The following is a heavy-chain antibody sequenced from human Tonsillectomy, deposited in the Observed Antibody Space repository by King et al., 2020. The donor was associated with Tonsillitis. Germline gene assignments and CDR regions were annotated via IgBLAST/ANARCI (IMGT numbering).Heavy chain of an antibody. D-gene: IGHD1-26*01. V-gene: IGHV4-39*01. CDR3: ARRTGLLSFDY. CDR1: GGSISTSNFY. CDR2: IHYSGST. J-gene: IGHJ4*02. Sequence: QLQESGPGLVKPSETLSLTCTVSGGSISTSNFYWGWIRQTPGKGLEWIGSIHYSGSTYYNPSLKSRVNISVDTSKNQFSLNLSSLTAADTAVFYCARRTGLLSFDYWGQGTLVTVSS.